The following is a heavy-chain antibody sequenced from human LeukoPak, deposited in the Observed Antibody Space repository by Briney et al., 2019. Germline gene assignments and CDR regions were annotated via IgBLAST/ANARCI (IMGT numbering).Heavy chain of an antibody. CDR2: ISYDGSNK. CDR1: GFTFSSYG. D-gene: IGHD5-18*01. J-gene: IGHJ5*02. CDR3: ARDELGYSYGFNWFDP. V-gene: IGHV3-30*03. Sequence: GGSLRLSCAASGFTFSSYGMHWVRQAPGKGLEWVAVISYDGSNKYYADSVKGRFTISRDNAKNSLYLQMNSLRADDTAIYFCARDELGYSYGFNWFDPWGQGSLVTVSS.